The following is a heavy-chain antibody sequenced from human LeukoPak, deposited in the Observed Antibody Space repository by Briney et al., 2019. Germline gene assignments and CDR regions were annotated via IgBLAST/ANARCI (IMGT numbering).Heavy chain of an antibody. J-gene: IGHJ4*02. D-gene: IGHD4-17*01. Sequence: GGSLRLSCAASGFTFSSYGMTWVRQAPGKGLEWVSYISSSSSTIYYADSVKGRFTISRDNAKNSLYLQMNSLRAEDTAVYYCAREATNYGDHTMMIWGQGTRVTVSS. CDR3: AREATNYGDHTMMI. V-gene: IGHV3-48*01. CDR2: ISSSSSTI. CDR1: GFTFSSYG.